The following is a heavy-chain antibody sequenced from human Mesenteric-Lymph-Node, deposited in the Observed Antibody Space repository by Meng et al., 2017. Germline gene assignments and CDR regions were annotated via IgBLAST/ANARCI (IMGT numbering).Heavy chain of an antibody. CDR1: GASMSSSSYS. J-gene: IGHJ4*02. V-gene: IGHV4-39*07. Sequence: SETLSLTCTVSGASMSSSSYSWVWFRQPPGKGLEWIASVSYSGRTYYSPSLEGRVIISVDTSKNQFSLKVKSVTAADTAVYYCASDNLPRSLTTVTEPPFDSWGQGTLVTVSS. CDR2: VSYSGRT. CDR3: ASDNLPRSLTTVTEPPFDS. D-gene: IGHD4-17*01.